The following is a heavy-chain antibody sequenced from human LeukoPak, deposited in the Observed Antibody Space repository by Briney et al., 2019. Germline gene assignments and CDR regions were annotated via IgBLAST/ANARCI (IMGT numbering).Heavy chain of an antibody. J-gene: IGHJ4*02. CDR3: ARDGGAGWSAFDY. Sequence: GASVKVSCKASGYTFTGYYKHWVRQAPGQGLEWMGRINPNSGGTNYAQKFQGRVTMTRDTSISTAYMELSRLRSDDTAVYYCARDGGAGWSAFDYWGQGTLVTVSS. D-gene: IGHD6-19*01. V-gene: IGHV1-2*06. CDR2: INPNSGGT. CDR1: GYTFTGYY.